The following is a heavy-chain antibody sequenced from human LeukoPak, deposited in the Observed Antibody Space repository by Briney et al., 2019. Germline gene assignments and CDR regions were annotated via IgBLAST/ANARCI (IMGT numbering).Heavy chain of an antibody. J-gene: IGHJ4*02. CDR1: GHSFTSYW. CDR3: ARRITIFGVVNYFDY. CDR2: IYPGDSDT. D-gene: IGHD3-3*01. V-gene: IGHV5-51*01. Sequence: GESLKISCKGSGHSFTSYWIGWVRQMPGKGLEWMGIIYPGDSDTRYSPSFQGQVTISADKSISTAYLQWSSLKASDTAVYYCARRITIFGVVNYFDYWGQGTLVTVSS.